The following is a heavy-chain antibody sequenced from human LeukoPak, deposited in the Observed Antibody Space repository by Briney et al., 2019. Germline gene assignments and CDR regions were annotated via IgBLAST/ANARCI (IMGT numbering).Heavy chain of an antibody. J-gene: IGHJ4*02. V-gene: IGHV1-24*01. CDR1: GYTLTELS. D-gene: IGHD6-19*01. Sequence: ASVKVSCKVSGYTLTELSMHWVRQAPGKGLEWMGGLDPEDGETIYAQKFQGRVTMTEDTSTDTAYMELSSLRSEDTAVYYCATITGIAVAGTGYYFDYWGQGTLVTVSS. CDR2: LDPEDGET. CDR3: ATITGIAVAGTGYYFDY.